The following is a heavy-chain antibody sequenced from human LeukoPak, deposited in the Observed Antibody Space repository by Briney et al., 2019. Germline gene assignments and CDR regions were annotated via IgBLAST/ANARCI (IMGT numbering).Heavy chain of an antibody. Sequence: SETLSLTCSFSGASISSGIYYWNWIRQPAGKGLEWIGYIYYSGSTYYNPSLRSRVTISVDTSKNQFSLKLSSVTAADTAVYYCARSSEGRYYYDSSGYSYYYYYMDVWGKGTTVTVSS. CDR1: GASISSGIYY. CDR3: ARSSEGRYYYDSSGYSYYYYYMDV. D-gene: IGHD3-22*01. CDR2: IYYSGST. J-gene: IGHJ6*03. V-gene: IGHV4-61*10.